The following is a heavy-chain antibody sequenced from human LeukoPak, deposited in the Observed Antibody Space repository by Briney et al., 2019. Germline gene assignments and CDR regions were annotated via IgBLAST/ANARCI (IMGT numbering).Heavy chain of an antibody. J-gene: IGHJ4*02. CDR2: IIPIFGTA. CDR3: ARTMTVYSGSYHPFDY. Sequence: SVKVSCKASGGTFSTYPISWVRQAPGQGLEWMGGIIPIFGTANYAQKFQGRVTITTDESTSTAYMELSSLRSEDTAMYYCARTMTVYSGSYHPFDYWGQGTLVTVSS. V-gene: IGHV1-69*05. D-gene: IGHD1-26*01. CDR1: GGTFSTYP.